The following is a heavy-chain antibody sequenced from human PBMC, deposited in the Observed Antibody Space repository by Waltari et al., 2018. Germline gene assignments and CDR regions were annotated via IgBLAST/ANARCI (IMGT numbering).Heavy chain of an antibody. CDR2: IIPIFGTA. D-gene: IGHD3-10*01. J-gene: IGHJ4*02. Sequence: QVQLVQSGAEVKKPGSSVKVSCKASGGTFSSYAISWVRQAPGQGLEWMGGIIPIFGTANNAQKFQGRFTITTDESTSTAYMELGSLRSEDTAVYYCARGASFGLLWFRELFYWGQGTLVTVSS. V-gene: IGHV1-69*05. CDR1: GGTFSSYA. CDR3: ARGASFGLLWFRELFY.